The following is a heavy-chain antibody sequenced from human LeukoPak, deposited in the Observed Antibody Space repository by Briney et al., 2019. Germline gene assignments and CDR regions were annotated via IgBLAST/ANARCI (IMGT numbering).Heavy chain of an antibody. D-gene: IGHD2-21*02. Sequence: GRSLRLSCAASGFTFSSYGMHWVRQAPGKGLEWVSSIRSSSSYIYYADSMKGRFTISRDNAENSLYLQMNSLRAEDTAVYYCARDLSHIVVVTAIFDYWGQGTLVTVSS. V-gene: IGHV3-21*01. CDR2: IRSSSSYI. J-gene: IGHJ4*02. CDR3: ARDLSHIVVVTAIFDY. CDR1: GFTFSSYG.